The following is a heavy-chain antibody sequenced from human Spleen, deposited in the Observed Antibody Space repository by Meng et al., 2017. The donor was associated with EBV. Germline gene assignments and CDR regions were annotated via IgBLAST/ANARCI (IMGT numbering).Heavy chain of an antibody. J-gene: IGHJ4*02. CDR2: MYYSGST. CDR3: ARVWSADDMPHFDY. D-gene: IGHD3-3*01. V-gene: IGHV4-39*07. CDR1: GVSISSSSYY. Sequence: QGQLQESGPGLVKPSETLSLTCTVSGVSISSSSYYWGWIRQSPGKGLEWIGCMYYSGSTYYNPSCKSRVTISADTSKNQFSLQLGSVTAADTAVYYCARVWSADDMPHFDYWGQGTLVTVSS.